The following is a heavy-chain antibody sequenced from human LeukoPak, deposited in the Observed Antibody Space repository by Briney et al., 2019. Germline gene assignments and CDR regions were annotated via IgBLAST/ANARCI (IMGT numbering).Heavy chain of an antibody. CDR2: IYYSGGT. J-gene: IGHJ4*02. Sequence: PSETLSLTCTVSGGSISSHYWNWIRQPPGKGLEWIGYIYYSGGTNFNPSLKSRVTISVDTSRTQFSLKLNSVTAADTAVYYCATSRYRSGLSCFYFDSWGQGTLVTVSS. V-gene: IGHV4-59*11. D-gene: IGHD2-15*01. CDR3: ATSRYRSGLSCFYFDS. CDR1: GGSISSHY.